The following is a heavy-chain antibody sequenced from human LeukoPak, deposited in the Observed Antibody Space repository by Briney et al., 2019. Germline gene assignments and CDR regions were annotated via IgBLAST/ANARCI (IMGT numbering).Heavy chain of an antibody. CDR2: ISGSGGST. Sequence: QPGRSLRLSCAASGFTFSSYAMSWVRQAPGKGLEWVLAISGSGGSTYYADSVKGRFTISRDNSKNTLYLQMNSLRAEDTAVYYCARRLLWFGELLLFSGPTPNEGYYGMDVWGQGTTVTVSS. CDR1: GFTFSSYA. J-gene: IGHJ6*02. CDR3: ARRLLWFGELLLFSGPTPNEGYYGMDV. V-gene: IGHV3-23*01. D-gene: IGHD3-10*01.